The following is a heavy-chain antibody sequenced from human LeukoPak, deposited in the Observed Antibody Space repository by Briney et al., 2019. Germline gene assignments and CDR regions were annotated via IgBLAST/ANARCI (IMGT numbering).Heavy chain of an antibody. CDR2: IYYSGST. CDR3: AREQLEPHFDY. V-gene: IGHV4-39*07. CDR1: GFTVSSNY. D-gene: IGHD1-1*01. J-gene: IGHJ4*02. Sequence: PGGSLRLSCAASGFTVSSNYMSWIRQPPGKGLEWIGSIYYSGSTYYNPSLKSRVTISVDTSKNQLSLKLSSVTAADTAVYYCAREQLEPHFDYWGQGTLVTVSS.